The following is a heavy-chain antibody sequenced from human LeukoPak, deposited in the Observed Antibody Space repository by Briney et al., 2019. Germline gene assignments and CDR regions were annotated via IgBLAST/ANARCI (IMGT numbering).Heavy chain of an antibody. J-gene: IGHJ3*02. CDR1: GFPFSSYG. D-gene: IGHD5-24*01. CDR2: IRYDGINK. V-gene: IGHV3-30*02. CDR3: AKTRDGYNLGPGGAFDI. Sequence: GGSLSLSCAVSGFPFSSYGMHWVRQARGEGVVGVAFIRYDGINKYYADSVKGRFTISRDNSKNTLYLKMNSLRAEDTAVYYCAKTRDGYNLGPGGAFDIWGKGTMVTVSS.